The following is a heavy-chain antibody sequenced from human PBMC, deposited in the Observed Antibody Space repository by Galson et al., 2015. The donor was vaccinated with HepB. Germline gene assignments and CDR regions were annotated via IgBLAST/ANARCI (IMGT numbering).Heavy chain of an antibody. D-gene: IGHD2-21*02. CDR3: AKGTLLIVTAAPGPFDH. J-gene: IGHJ4*02. CDR2: ISGHAAHS. V-gene: IGHV3-23*01. Sequence: SLRLSCAASGFTFSSFAMSWVRHAPGTGLEWLSTISGHAAHSYYADSVRGRFTISRDNSNSTLYLEMHSLRAEDTAVYYCAKGTLLIVTAAPGPFDHWGQGSLVTVSS. CDR1: GFTFSSFA.